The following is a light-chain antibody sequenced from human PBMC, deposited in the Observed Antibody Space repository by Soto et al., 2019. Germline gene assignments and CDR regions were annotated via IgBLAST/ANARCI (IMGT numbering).Light chain of an antibody. V-gene: IGKV3-11*01. CDR3: QQHGQWPIT. CDR2: GIS. J-gene: IGKJ5*01. Sequence: EIVLTQSPATLSLSPGKRATLSCRASQSVNTYLAWYQQKPGQAPRLLIYGISKRATDIPDRFSGSGSGTEFTLTISSLQPEDFATYYCQQHGQWPITFGQGTRLEIK. CDR1: QSVNTY.